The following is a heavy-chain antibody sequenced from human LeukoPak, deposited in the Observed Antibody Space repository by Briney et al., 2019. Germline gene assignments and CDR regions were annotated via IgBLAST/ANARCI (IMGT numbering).Heavy chain of an antibody. CDR2: TYYRSRWGN. J-gene: IGHJ4*02. D-gene: IGHD3-3*01. CDR1: GDSVSNNIAT. Sequence: SQTLSLTCAISGDSVSNNIATWNWVRQSPSRGLEWLGRTYYRSRWGNDYAISVKSRITINPDTSRNQFSLQLNSVTPEDTAVYYCARATYYDFWSGYDYWGQGTLVTVSS. V-gene: IGHV6-1*01. CDR3: ARATYYDFWSGYDY.